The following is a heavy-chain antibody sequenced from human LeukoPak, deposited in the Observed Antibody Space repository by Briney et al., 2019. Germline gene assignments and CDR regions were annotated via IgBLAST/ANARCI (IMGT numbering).Heavy chain of an antibody. CDR1: GFTFSSHA. CDR2: IGDDVVST. Sequence: GGSLRLSCAASGFTFSSHAMSWVRQAPGKGLEWVSAIGDDVVSTYYAESVKGRFTISRDNSKNTLYLQMNSLRAEDTAVYYCARDRLSKIAAAGLLDYWGQGTLVTVSS. CDR3: ARDRLSKIAAAGLLDY. D-gene: IGHD6-13*01. J-gene: IGHJ4*02. V-gene: IGHV3-23*01.